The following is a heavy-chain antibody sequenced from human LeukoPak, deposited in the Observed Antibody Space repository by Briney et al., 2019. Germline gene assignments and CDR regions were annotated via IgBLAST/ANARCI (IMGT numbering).Heavy chain of an antibody. CDR1: GFTFDDFA. CDR3: TRDLVAVTGDTFYYYAMDV. D-gene: IGHD6-19*01. V-gene: IGHV3-49*04. J-gene: IGHJ6*02. CDR2: IRSKVFGGTT. Sequence: GGSLRLSCTASGFTFDDFALSWVRQAPGKGLEWVGFIRSKVFGGTTEYAASVKGRFTISRDDSKSIAYLQMNTLKTEDTGVYYCTRDLVAVTGDTFYYYAMDVWGQGTTVTVSS.